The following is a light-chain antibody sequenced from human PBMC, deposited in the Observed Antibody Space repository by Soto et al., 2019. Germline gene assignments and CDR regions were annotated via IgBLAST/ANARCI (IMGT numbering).Light chain of an antibody. CDR3: QQRSN. Sequence: EIVLTQSPATPSLSPGERATLSCRASQSVSSYLAWYQQKPGQAPRLLIYDASNRATGIPARFSGSGSGTDFTLTISSLEPEDFAVYYCQQRSNFGQGTRLEIK. V-gene: IGKV3-11*01. J-gene: IGKJ5*01. CDR1: QSVSSY. CDR2: DAS.